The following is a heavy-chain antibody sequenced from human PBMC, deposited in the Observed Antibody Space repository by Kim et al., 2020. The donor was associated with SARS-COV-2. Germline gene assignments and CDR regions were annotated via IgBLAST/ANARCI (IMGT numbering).Heavy chain of an antibody. Sequence: GGSLRLSCAASGFTFSSYEMNWVRQAPGKGLEWVSYISSSGSTIYYADSVKGRFTISRDNAKNSLYLQMNSLRAEDTAVYYCAGSTRGSAYYYYYYGMDVWGQGTTVTVSS. J-gene: IGHJ6*02. CDR1: GFTFSSYE. CDR3: AGSTRGSAYYYYYYGMDV. D-gene: IGHD2-2*01. CDR2: ISSSGSTI. V-gene: IGHV3-48*03.